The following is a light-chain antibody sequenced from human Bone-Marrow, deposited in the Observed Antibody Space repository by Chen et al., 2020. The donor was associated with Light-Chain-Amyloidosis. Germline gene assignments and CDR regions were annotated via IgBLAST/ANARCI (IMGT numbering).Light chain of an antibody. V-gene: IGKV3-20*01. CDR3: QQYGTSPLT. CDR1: QTISSNY. CDR2: GSS. Sequence: EIELTPTPGTLSLSPGEGANLSCRASQTISSNYLTCYQQKFGQAPRLLIYGSSSRATGIPDRFTGSGSGTDFTLTINRLEPEDFAMYYCQQYGTSPLTFGGGTKVEIK. J-gene: IGKJ4*01.